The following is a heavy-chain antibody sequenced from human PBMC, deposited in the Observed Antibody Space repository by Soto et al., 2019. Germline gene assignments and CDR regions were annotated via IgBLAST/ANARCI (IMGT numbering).Heavy chain of an antibody. CDR2: IYWDDDK. Sequence: SGPTLEPAQTLTLTCDFSGFSLSTYHMGVAWIRQPPGKALEWLALIYWDDDKRYSPSLKDRLAISKDTSSNQVVLTITNMDPGDTATYFCAHAGDYDLLTFDHWGPGTLVTVSS. J-gene: IGHJ4*02. CDR3: AHAGDYDLLTFDH. D-gene: IGHD4-17*01. V-gene: IGHV2-5*02. CDR1: GFSLSTYHMG.